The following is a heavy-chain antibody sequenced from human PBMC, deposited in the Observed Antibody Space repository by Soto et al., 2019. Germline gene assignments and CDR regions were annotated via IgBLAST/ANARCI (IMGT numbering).Heavy chain of an antibody. J-gene: IGHJ5*02. CDR3: ARGSGGSRINWFDP. V-gene: IGHV1-18*01. CDR2: ISAYNGNT. Sequence: GASVKVSCKASGYTFTSYGISWVRQAPGQGLEWMGWISAYNGNTNYAQKLQGRATMTTDTSTSTAYMGLRSLRSDDTSVYYCARGSGGSRINWFDPWGQGTLVTVSS. CDR1: GYTFTSYG. D-gene: IGHD2-15*01.